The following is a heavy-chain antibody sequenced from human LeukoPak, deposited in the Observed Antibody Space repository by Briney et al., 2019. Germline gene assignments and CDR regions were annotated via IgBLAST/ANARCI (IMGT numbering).Heavy chain of an antibody. CDR2: ISGSGGST. J-gene: IGHJ4*02. Sequence: GGPLRLSCAASGFTFSSYAMSWVRQAPGKGLEWVSAISGSGGSTYYADSVKGRFTISRDNSKNTLYLQMNSLRAEDTAVYYCAKDSNYYDSSGYYYWGQGTLVTVSS. V-gene: IGHV3-23*01. CDR1: GFTFSSYA. D-gene: IGHD3-22*01. CDR3: AKDSNYYDSSGYYY.